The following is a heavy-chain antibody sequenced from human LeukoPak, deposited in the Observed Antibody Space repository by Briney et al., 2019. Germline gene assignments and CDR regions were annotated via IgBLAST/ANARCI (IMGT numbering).Heavy chain of an antibody. J-gene: IGHJ6*02. CDR1: GGSISSYY. D-gene: IGHD1-26*01. V-gene: IGHV4-59*01. Sequence: SETLSLTCTVSGGSISSYYWSWIRQPPGKGLEWIGYIYYSGSTNYNPSLKSRVTISVDTSKNQFSLKLSSVTAADTAVYYCARAHEWRATIPPIAYYYYGMDVWGQETTVTVSS. CDR2: IYYSGST. CDR3: ARAHEWRATIPPIAYYYYGMDV.